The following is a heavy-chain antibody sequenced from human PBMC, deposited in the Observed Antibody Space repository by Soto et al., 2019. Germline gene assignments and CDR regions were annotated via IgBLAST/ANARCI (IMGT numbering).Heavy chain of an antibody. CDR1: GYTFTGYY. V-gene: IGHV1-2*04. D-gene: IGHD3-10*01. CDR2: INPNSGGT. CDR3: ARGKYGSGSYYYYYYYGMAV. Sequence: PSVKVSCKASGYTFTGYYMHWVRQAPGQGLEWMGWINPNSGGTNYARKFQGWVTMTRDTSISTAYMELSRLRSDDTAVYYCARGKYGSGSYYYYYYYGMAVWVQGTTVTVSS. J-gene: IGHJ6*02.